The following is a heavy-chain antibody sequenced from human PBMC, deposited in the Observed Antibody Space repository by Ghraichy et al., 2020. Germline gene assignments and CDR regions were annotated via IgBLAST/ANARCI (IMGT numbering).Heavy chain of an antibody. D-gene: IGHD3-22*01. J-gene: IGHJ4*02. CDR3: AKVLVIYYFDY. CDR2: ISGSGGST. V-gene: IGHV3-23*01. CDR1: GFTFSSYA. Sequence: GESLNISCAASGFTFSSYAMSWVRQAPGKGLEWVSAISGSGGSTYYADSVKGRFTISRDNSKNTLYLQMNSLRAEDTAVYYCAKVLVIYYFDYWGQGTLVTVSS.